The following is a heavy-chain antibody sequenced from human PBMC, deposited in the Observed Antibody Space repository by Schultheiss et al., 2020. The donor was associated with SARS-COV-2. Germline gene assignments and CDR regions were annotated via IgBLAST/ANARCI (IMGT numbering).Heavy chain of an antibody. D-gene: IGHD4-23*01. V-gene: IGHV3-30*07. CDR2: IWYDGTNK. CDR1: GFTFSSYA. Sequence: GGSLRLSCAASGFTFSSYAMHWVRQAPGKGLEWVAVIWYDGTNKYYADSVKGRFTISRDNSKNTLYLQMNSLGAEDTAIYYCASDFADYVGPSYYFDFWGQGTLVTVAS. J-gene: IGHJ4*02. CDR3: ASDFADYVGPSYYFDF.